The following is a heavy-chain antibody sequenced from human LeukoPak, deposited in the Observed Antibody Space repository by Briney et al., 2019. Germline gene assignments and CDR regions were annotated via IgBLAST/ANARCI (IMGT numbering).Heavy chain of an antibody. J-gene: IGHJ4*02. Sequence: GGSLRLSCAASGFTLSNYIMHWARQAPGKGLEWMALITVDSITKNYADSVRDRFTVSRDNSKSTPYLQMSSLRADDTAIYYCATEIYSSGRAATLDYWGQGTLVTVSS. CDR1: GFTLSNYI. CDR2: ITVDSITK. CDR3: ATEIYSSGRAATLDY. V-gene: IGHV3-30-3*01. D-gene: IGHD3-22*01.